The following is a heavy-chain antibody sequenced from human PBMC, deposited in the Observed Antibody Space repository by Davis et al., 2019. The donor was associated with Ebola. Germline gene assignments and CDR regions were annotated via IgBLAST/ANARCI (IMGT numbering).Heavy chain of an antibody. CDR3: ASDFWSGTDY. CDR2: IYYSGST. CDR1: GGSISSYY. Sequence: MPGGSLRLSCTVSGGSISSYYWSWIRQPPGKGLEWIGYIYYSGSTNYNPSLKSRVTISVDTSKNQFSLKLSSVTAADTAVYYCASDFWSGTDYWGQGTLVTVSS. V-gene: IGHV4-59*08. D-gene: IGHD3-3*01. J-gene: IGHJ4*02.